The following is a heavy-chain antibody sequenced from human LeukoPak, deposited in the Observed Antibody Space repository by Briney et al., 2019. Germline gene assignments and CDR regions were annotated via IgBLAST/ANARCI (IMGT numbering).Heavy chain of an antibody. CDR1: GFTFSGYA. CDR3: ARELRGVIGAADV. J-gene: IGHJ3*01. V-gene: IGHV3-30-3*01. D-gene: IGHD3-10*01. CDR2: ISYDGTNK. Sequence: PGGSLRLSCAASGFTFSGYAVHWVRQAPGKGLDWVAVISYDGTNKHYADSVKGRFTISRDNSKNTLQLHMNSLRAEDTALYYCARELRGVIGAADVWGLGTMVTVSS.